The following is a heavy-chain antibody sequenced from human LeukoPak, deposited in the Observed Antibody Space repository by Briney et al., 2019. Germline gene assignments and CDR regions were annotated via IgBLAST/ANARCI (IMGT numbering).Heavy chain of an antibody. CDR3: SSGRWHVIKIFFDC. CDR1: GYTLTELY. CDR2: FNSEGGET. Sequence: ASVKVSCKASGYTLTELYMHWVRQAPGKGLEWMGGFNSEGGETIYAQKFQGRVTMTEDTSTDTAYMELSSLRSEDTAVYYCSSGRWHVIKIFFDCWDQGTLVTVS. V-gene: IGHV1-24*01. D-gene: IGHD3-9*01. J-gene: IGHJ4*02.